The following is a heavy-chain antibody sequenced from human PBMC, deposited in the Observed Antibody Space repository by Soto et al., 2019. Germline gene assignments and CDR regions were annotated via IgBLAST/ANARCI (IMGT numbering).Heavy chain of an antibody. CDR1: GFTFSSYA. V-gene: IGHV3-23*01. J-gene: IGHJ4*02. CDR2: ISGSGGST. Sequence: PGGSLRLSCAASGFTFSSYAMSWVRQAPGKGLEWVSAISGSGGSTYYADSVKGRFTISRDNSKNTLYLQMNSLRAEDTAVYYCVTWYSSSWYAPAYDYWGQGTLVTVSS. CDR3: VTWYSSSWYAPAYDY. D-gene: IGHD6-13*01.